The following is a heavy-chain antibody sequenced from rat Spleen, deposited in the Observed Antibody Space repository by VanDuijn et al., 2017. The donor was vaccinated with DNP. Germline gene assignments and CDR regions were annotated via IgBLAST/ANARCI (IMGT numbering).Heavy chain of an antibody. J-gene: IGHJ4*01. Sequence: EVQLVESGGGLVQPGRSLKLSCAASGFTFSDYNMAWVRQAPKKGLEWVATILYDGSNNYSGDSVKGRFTISRDNAKSTLYLQMDSLRSEDTATYYCAKSGGYYAMDAWGQGTSVTVSS. D-gene: IGHD5-1*01. CDR2: ILYDGSNN. CDR1: GFTFSDYN. CDR3: AKSGGYYAMDA. V-gene: IGHV5-7*01.